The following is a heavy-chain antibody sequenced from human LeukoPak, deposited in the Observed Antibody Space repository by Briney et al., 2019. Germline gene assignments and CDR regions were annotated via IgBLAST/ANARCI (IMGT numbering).Heavy chain of an antibody. Sequence: GGSLRLSCAASGFTFSTFAMIWVRQPPGKGLEWVSSIFPSGGEIHYADSVRGRFTISRDNSKSTLSLQMNSLRAGGTAIYYCATYRQVLLPFESWGQGTLVTVSS. CDR3: ATYRQVLLPFES. J-gene: IGHJ4*02. D-gene: IGHD2-8*02. V-gene: IGHV3-23*01. CDR1: GFTFSTFA. CDR2: IFPSGGEI.